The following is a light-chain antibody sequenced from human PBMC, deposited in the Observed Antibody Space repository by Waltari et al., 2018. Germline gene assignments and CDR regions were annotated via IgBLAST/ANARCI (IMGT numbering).Light chain of an antibody. V-gene: IGKV1-27*01. CDR3: QNFNSAPYS. CDR1: QGIRNY. J-gene: IGKJ2*03. CDR2: GAS. Sequence: DIQMTQSPSSLSASVADRVTITCRASQGIRNYLAWYQQKPGKVPELLIFGASTLQSGVPSRFSGSGSGTDFTLTISSLQPEDVATYFCQNFNSAPYSFGRGTKVEI.